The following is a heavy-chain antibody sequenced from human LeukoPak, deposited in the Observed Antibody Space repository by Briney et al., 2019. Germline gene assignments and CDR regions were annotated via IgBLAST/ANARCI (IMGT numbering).Heavy chain of an antibody. V-gene: IGHV4-34*01. D-gene: IGHD3-22*01. Sequence: SETLSLTCAVYGGSFSGYYWSWIRQPPGKGLEWIGEINPSGITEWIGEINHSGSTNYNPSLKSRVTISVDTSKNQFSLKLSSLTAADTAVYYRARVYDSSGYYLAYWGQGTLVTVSS. J-gene: IGHJ4*02. CDR2: INHSGST. CDR3: ARVYDSSGYYLAY. CDR1: GGSFSGYY.